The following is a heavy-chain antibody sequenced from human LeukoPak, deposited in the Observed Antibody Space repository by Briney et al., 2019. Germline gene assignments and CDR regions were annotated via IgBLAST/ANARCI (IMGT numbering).Heavy chain of an antibody. D-gene: IGHD3-22*01. CDR3: AKDWARDSSGYYLFGY. J-gene: IGHJ4*02. Sequence: GGSLRLSCAASGSTFRSYGMHWVRQAPGKGLEWVAVIWYDGSNKYYADSVKGRFTISRDNSKNTLYLQMNSLRAKDTAVYYCAKDWARDSSGYYLFGYWGQGTLVTVSS. CDR2: IWYDGSNK. CDR1: GSTFRSYG. V-gene: IGHV3-33*06.